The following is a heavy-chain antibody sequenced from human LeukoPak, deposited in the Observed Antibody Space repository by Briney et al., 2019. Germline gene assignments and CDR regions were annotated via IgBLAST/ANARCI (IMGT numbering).Heavy chain of an antibody. J-gene: IGHJ4*02. Sequence: ASVKVSCKASGGTFSSYAISWVRQAPGQGLEWMGRIIPIFGIANYAQKFQGRVTITADKSTSTAYVELSSLRSEDTAVYYCARDPDDSSGYYYDNFDYWGQGTLVTVSS. V-gene: IGHV1-69*04. CDR3: ARDPDDSSGYYYDNFDY. CDR2: IIPIFGIA. CDR1: GGTFSSYA. D-gene: IGHD3-22*01.